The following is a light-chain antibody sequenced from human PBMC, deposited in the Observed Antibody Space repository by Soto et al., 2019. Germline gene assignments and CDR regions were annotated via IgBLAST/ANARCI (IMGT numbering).Light chain of an antibody. J-gene: IGKJ1*01. CDR3: QQYGSSPWT. CDR1: QSVSSSY. Sequence: EIVLTQSPGTLYLSRGERATLSCRASQSVSSSYLAWYQQKPGQAPRLLIYGASSRATGIPDRFSGSGSGTDFTLTISRLEPEDFAVYYCQQYGSSPWTFGQGTKVEIK. V-gene: IGKV3-20*01. CDR2: GAS.